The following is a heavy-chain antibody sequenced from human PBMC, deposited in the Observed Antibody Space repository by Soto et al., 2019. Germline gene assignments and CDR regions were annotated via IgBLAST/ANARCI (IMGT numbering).Heavy chain of an antibody. V-gene: IGHV4-4*07. D-gene: IGHD3-22*01. CDR3: ARDLGSSGYFPSAYYFDY. J-gene: IGHJ4*02. CDR1: VVSISRYD. CDR2: IYTSGST. Sequence: PSETLSLTGTGSVVSISRYDWSWIRQPAVKGLEWIGRIYTSGSTNYNPSLKSRVTMSVDTSKNQFSLKLSSVTAADTAVYYCARDLGSSGYFPSAYYFDYWGQGTLVTVSS.